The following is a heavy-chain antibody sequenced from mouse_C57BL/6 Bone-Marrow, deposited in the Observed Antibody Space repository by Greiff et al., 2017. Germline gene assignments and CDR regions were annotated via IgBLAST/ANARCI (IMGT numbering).Heavy chain of an antibody. J-gene: IGHJ3*01. CDR3: ARSGITTVVGAY. V-gene: IGHV8-12*01. CDR1: GFSLSTSGMG. CDR2: IYWDDDK. Sequence: QVQLKESGPGILQSSQTLSLTCSFSGFSLSTSGMGVSWIRQPSGKGLEWLAHIYWDDDKRNNPSLKSRLTISKDTSRNQVFLKITSVDTADTATYYGARSGITTVVGAYWGQGTLVTVSA. D-gene: IGHD1-1*01.